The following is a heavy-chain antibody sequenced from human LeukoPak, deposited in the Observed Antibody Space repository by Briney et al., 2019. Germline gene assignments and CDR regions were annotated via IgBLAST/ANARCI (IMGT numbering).Heavy chain of an antibody. V-gene: IGHV3-30*02. Sequence: GGSLRLSCAASGFTFSGYGMHWVRQAPGKGLEWVAFIRYDGSNKYYADSVKGRFTISRDNSKNTLYLQMNSLRAEDTAVYYCAKGGGYSYGRSPLDYWGQGTLVTVSS. J-gene: IGHJ4*02. CDR3: AKGGGYSYGRSPLDY. CDR2: IRYDGSNK. D-gene: IGHD5-18*01. CDR1: GFTFSGYG.